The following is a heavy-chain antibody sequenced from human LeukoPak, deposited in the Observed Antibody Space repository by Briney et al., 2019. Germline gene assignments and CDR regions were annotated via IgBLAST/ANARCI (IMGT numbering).Heavy chain of an antibody. J-gene: IGHJ4*02. D-gene: IGHD6-19*01. CDR2: IYYSGST. CDR3: ARARSGWGLDY. CDR1: GGSISSNSYY. Sequence: SETLSLTCTVSGGSISSNSYYWGWIRQPPGKGLEWIGYIYYSGSTSYNPSLKSRVTISVDTSKNHFSLKLSSVTAADTAVYYCARARSGWGLDYWGQGTLVTVSS. V-gene: IGHV4-61*03.